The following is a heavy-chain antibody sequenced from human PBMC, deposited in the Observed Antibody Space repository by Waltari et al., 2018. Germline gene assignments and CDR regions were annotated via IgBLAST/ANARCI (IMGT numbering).Heavy chain of an antibody. Sequence: EVQREESGGGLVQPGGALRLSCEASGCTFADYLMHWVRQVPGKGLVWFSRISGDGRITHYADSVKGRFTISRDNAENTLYLQMNSLTVEDTAVYYCARNYRDYWGQGTLVTVSS. V-gene: IGHV3-74*01. CDR3: ARNYRDY. CDR1: GCTFADYL. D-gene: IGHD3-16*02. J-gene: IGHJ4*02. CDR2: ISGDGRIT.